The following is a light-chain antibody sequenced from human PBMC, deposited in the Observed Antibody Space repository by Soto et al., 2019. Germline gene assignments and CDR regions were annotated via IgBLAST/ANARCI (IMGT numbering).Light chain of an antibody. CDR3: SSYTSSSTDYV. CDR1: SNDVEGYNY. Sequence: QSVLTQPASVSGSPGQSITISCTGTSNDVEGYNYVSWYQQHPGKAPKLMIYDVSNRPSGVSNRFSGSKSGNTASLIISVLQAEDEADYYCSSYTSSSTDYVFGTGTKVTVL. V-gene: IGLV2-14*01. CDR2: DVS. J-gene: IGLJ1*01.